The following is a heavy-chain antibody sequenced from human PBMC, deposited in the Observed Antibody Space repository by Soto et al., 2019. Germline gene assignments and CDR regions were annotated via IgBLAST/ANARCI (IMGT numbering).Heavy chain of an antibody. CDR1: GGPFSSST. Sequence: QVQLVQSGAEVRKPGSSVKVSCKASGGPFSSSTVNWVRQAPGHGLEWMGRIIPMSGFAHYAEKLQGKVTITADKSSNTVYMELSSLRMEDTAVFYCATTMVRGANWFDPWGQGTLVAVSS. D-gene: IGHD3-10*01. CDR2: IIPMSGFA. V-gene: IGHV1-69*02. J-gene: IGHJ5*02. CDR3: ATTMVRGANWFDP.